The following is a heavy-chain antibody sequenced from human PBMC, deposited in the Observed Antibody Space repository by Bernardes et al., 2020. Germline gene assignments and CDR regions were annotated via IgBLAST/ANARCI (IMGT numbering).Heavy chain of an antibody. Sequence: SETLSVSCAVSGDSIGLGHYFWNWIRQPPGQGLEWIGYIHTSGSTNYNPSLKSRATISLDTSRNQLSLKLNSVTAADTAVYYCARLVVPAGNKVWFDPWGQGTLVTVSS. CDR2: IHTSGST. CDR3: ARLVVPAGNKVWFDP. V-gene: IGHV4-4*09. D-gene: IGHD2-2*01. CDR1: GDSIGLGHYF. J-gene: IGHJ5*02.